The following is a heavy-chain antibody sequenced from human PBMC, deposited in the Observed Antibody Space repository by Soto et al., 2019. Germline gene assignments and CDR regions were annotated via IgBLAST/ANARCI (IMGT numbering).Heavy chain of an antibody. CDR2: ISAYNGNT. Sequence: QVQLVQSGAEVKKPGASVRVSCKASGYTFTSYGISWVRQAPGQGLEWMGWISAYNGNTNYAQKLQGRVTMTTDTSTSTAYMELRSLRSDDTAVYYCARPAANDYPEDWFDPWGQGTLVTVSS. CDR1: GYTFTSYG. J-gene: IGHJ5*02. D-gene: IGHD1-1*01. V-gene: IGHV1-18*01. CDR3: ARPAANDYPEDWFDP.